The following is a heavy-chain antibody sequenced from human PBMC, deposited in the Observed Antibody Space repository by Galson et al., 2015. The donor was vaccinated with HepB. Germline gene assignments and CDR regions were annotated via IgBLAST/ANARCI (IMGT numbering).Heavy chain of an antibody. CDR2: ISWNSGSI. CDR3: AKDKGVGRDIVVVPAAIDFDY. D-gene: IGHD2-2*02. J-gene: IGHJ4*02. Sequence: SLRLSCAASGFTFDDYAMHWVRQAPGKGLEWVSGISWNSGSIGYADSVKGRFTISRDNAKNSLYLQMNSLRAEDTALYYCAKDKGVGRDIVVVPAAIDFDYWGQGTLVTVSS. CDR1: GFTFDDYA. V-gene: IGHV3-9*01.